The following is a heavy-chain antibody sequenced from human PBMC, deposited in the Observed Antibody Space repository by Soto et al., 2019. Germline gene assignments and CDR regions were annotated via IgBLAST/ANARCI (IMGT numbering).Heavy chain of an antibody. J-gene: IGHJ4*02. CDR3: AKFYGEGSLLPFDS. Sequence: EVQLLESGGGLVQPGGSLRLSGAASGFTFNSYAMSWVRQAPGKGLEWVSSISASGGGTYYADSVKGRFTISRDNSKNTLYLQMNSLRAEDTAVYYCAKFYGEGSLLPFDSWGQGTLVTVSS. CDR2: ISASGGGT. D-gene: IGHD1-26*01. V-gene: IGHV3-23*01. CDR1: GFTFNSYA.